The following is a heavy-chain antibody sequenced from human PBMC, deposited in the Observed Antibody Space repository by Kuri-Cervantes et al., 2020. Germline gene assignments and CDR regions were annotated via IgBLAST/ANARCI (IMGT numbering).Heavy chain of an antibody. CDR2: ISSNGGST. J-gene: IGHJ6*03. V-gene: IGHV3-64*02. CDR3: AKGDHYYYYYMDV. D-gene: IGHD2-21*02. CDR1: GFTFSSYG. Sequence: GESLKVSCAASGFTFSSYGMHWVRQAPGKGLEYVSAISSNGGSTYYADSVKGRFTISRDNSKNTLYLQMNSLRAEDTAVYYCAKGDHYYYYYMDVWGKGTTVTVSS.